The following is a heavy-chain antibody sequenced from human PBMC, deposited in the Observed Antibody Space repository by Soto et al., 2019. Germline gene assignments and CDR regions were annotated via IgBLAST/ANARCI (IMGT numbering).Heavy chain of an antibody. CDR3: ARSIAPSGLDY. D-gene: IGHD2-21*01. CDR1: GFTFSSYS. J-gene: IGHJ4*02. CDR2: ISYDETKR. Sequence: QVQLVESGGGVVQPGRSLRLSCAASGFTFSSYSMNWVRQAPGRGLEWVSVISYDETKRYYGDSVKGRFSISRDTPKNSLYLQMNSLRAEDTAVYYSARSIAPSGLDYWGQGTRVTVSS. V-gene: IGHV3-30-3*01.